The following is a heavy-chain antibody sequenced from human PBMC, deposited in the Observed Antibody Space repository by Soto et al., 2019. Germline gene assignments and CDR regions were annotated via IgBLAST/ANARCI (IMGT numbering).Heavy chain of an antibody. CDR1: GESFTGYW. J-gene: IGHJ6*02. CDR3: ARRQISMVRGVINNYGMDV. Sequence: GELMKIWCKGAGESFTGYWIGWLRKMTGKGLEWMGIIYPGDSDTRYSPSFQGQVTISVDKSISTAYLRWSSLKASDTAMYYCARRQISMVRGVINNYGMDVWGQGTTVTVSS. D-gene: IGHD3-10*01. V-gene: IGHV5-51*01. CDR2: IYPGDSDT.